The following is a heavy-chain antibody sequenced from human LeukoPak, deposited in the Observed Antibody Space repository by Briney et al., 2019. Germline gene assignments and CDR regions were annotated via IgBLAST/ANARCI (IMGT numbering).Heavy chain of an antibody. CDR3: ARVRDYYYAFDI. V-gene: IGHV1-18*01. Sequence: ASVKVSCKASGYTFTSYGISWVRQAPGQGLERMGWISAYNGNTNYAQKLQGRVTMTTDTSTSTAYMELRSLRSDDTAVYYCARVRDYYYAFDIWGQGTMVTVSS. J-gene: IGHJ3*02. CDR2: ISAYNGNT. D-gene: IGHD3-10*01. CDR1: GYTFTSYG.